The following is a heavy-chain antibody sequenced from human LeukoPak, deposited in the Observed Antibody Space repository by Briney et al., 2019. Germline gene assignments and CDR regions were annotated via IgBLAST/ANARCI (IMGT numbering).Heavy chain of an antibody. V-gene: IGHV1-2*02. CDR2: INPNSGGT. CDR1: GYTFTGYY. D-gene: IGHD6-13*01. J-gene: IGHJ4*02. CDR3: ARGSIAAAGVFDY. Sequence: GASVKVSCQSAGYTFTGYYMHWVRQAPGQGLEWMGWINPNSGGTNYAQKFQGRVTMTRDTSISTAYMELSRLRSDDTAVYYCARGSIAAAGVFDYWGQGTLVTVSS.